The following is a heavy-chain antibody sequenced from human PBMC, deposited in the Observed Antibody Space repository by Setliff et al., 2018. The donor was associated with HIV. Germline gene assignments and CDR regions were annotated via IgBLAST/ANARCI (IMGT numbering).Heavy chain of an antibody. CDR1: GGSLSDSY. CDR2: ISHSGSA. V-gene: IGHV4-34*01. D-gene: IGHD6-25*01. CDR3: ARDQRLPGVQPPYWYFDL. Sequence: SETLSLTCAVYGGSLSDSYYNWIRQPPGKGLEWIGEISHSGSASYNSSLKSRVTMSVDTSKNQVSLTLASLTAADTAIYYCARDQRLPGVQPPYWYFDLWGRGTLVTVSS. J-gene: IGHJ2*01.